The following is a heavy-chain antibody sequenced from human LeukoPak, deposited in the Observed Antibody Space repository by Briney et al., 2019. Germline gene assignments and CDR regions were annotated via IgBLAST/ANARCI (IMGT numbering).Heavy chain of an antibody. Sequence: SETLSLTCAVYGGSFSGYYWSWIRQPPGKGREWIGEINHSGSTNYNPSLKSRVTISVDTSKNQFSLKLSSVTAADTAVYYCARDNTIFVPSHYWFDHWGQGTLVTVSS. V-gene: IGHV4-34*01. CDR1: GGSFSGYY. CDR3: ARDNTIFVPSHYWFDH. D-gene: IGHD3-3*01. CDR2: INHSGST. J-gene: IGHJ5*02.